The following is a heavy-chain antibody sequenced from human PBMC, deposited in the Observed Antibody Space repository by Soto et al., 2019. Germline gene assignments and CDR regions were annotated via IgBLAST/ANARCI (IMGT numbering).Heavy chain of an antibody. CDR3: ARDRSYYDSSGSYSPPY. D-gene: IGHD3-22*01. CDR2: ISGSAATT. V-gene: IGHV3-23*01. CDR1: GFTFSSYA. J-gene: IGHJ4*02. Sequence: EVQLLESGGGLVQPGGSLRLSCAASGFTFSSYAMNWVRQAPGKGLEWVSAISGSAATTHFADSVKGRFTISRDNSKNTLYLQMNSVGAEDTAVYYCARDRSYYDSSGSYSPPYWGQGTLVTVSS.